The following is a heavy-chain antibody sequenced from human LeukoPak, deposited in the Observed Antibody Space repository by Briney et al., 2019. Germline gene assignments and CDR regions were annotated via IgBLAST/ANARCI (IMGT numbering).Heavy chain of an antibody. V-gene: IGHV4-34*01. CDR1: GGSFSGYY. J-gene: IGHJ6*02. CDR3: ARQDRSSGWYYYYGMDV. Sequence: SETLSLTCAVYGGSFSGYYWSWIRQPPGKGLEWIGEINHSGSTNYNPSLKSRVTISVDTSKNQFSLRLSSVTAADTAVYYCARQDRSSGWYYYYGMDVWGQGTTVTVSS. D-gene: IGHD6-19*01. CDR2: INHSGST.